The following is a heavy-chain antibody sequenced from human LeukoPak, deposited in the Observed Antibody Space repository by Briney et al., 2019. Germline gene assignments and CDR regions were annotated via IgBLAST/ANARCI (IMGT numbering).Heavy chain of an antibody. CDR3: ARGGTDYDNTAFPLLDP. D-gene: IGHD3-22*01. CDR1: GYTFTSYG. V-gene: IGHV1-18*01. J-gene: IGHJ5*02. Sequence: GASVKVSCKASGYTFTSYGISWVRQAPGQGLEWMGWISAYNGNTNYAQKLQGRVTMTTGTSTSTAYMELSSLRSDDTAVYYCARGGTDYDNTAFPLLDPWGQGTLVTVSS. CDR2: ISAYNGNT.